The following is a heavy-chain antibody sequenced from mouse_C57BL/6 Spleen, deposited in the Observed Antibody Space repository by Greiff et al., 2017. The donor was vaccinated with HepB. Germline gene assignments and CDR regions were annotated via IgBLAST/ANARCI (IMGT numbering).Heavy chain of an antibody. CDR2: IHPNSGST. V-gene: IGHV1-64*01. CDR3: ARGDYYGSSLYWYFDV. D-gene: IGHD1-1*01. Sequence: QVQLQQPGAELVKPGASVKLSCKASGYTFTSYWMHWVKQRPGQGLEWIGMIHPNSGSTNYNEKFKSKATLTVDKSSSTAYMQISSLTSEDSAVYYCARGDYYGSSLYWYFDVWGTGTTVTVSS. J-gene: IGHJ1*03. CDR1: GYTFTSYW.